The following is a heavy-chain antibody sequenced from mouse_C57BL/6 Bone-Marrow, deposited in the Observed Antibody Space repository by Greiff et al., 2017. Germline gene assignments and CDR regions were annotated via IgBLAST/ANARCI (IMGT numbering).Heavy chain of an antibody. J-gene: IGHJ4*01. CDR2: IYPGSGST. D-gene: IGHD1-1*01. CDR3: ARFLRPRYAMDY. CDR1: GYTFTSYW. Sequence: QVQLQQPGAELVKPGASVKMSCKASGYTFTSYWITWVKQSPGQGLEWIGDIYPGSGSTNYNEKFKSKATLTVDTSSSTAYMQLSSLTSEDSAVYSCARFLRPRYAMDYWGQGTSLTVSS. V-gene: IGHV1-55*01.